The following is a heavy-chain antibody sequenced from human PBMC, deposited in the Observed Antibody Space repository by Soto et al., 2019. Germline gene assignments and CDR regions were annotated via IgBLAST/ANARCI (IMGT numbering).Heavy chain of an antibody. CDR2: ISSSSSYI. V-gene: IGHV3-21*01. J-gene: IGHJ6*02. D-gene: IGHD6-13*01. CDR1: VFTFSSYS. Sequence: GGSLRLCCASSVFTFSSYSMNWVRQAPGKGLEWVSSISSSSSYIYYADSVKGRFTISRDNAKNSLYLQMNSLRAEDTAVYYCASLGAADYYYYYGMDVWGQGTTVTVSS. CDR3: ASLGAADYYYYYGMDV.